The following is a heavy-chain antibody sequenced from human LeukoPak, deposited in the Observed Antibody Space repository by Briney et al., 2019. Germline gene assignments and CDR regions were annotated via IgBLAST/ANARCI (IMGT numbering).Heavy chain of an antibody. CDR3: ATDGIAAAGQYNWFDP. V-gene: IGHV1-24*01. CDR2: FDPEDGET. CDR1: GYTLTELS. J-gene: IGHJ5*02. D-gene: IGHD6-13*01. Sequence: ASVKVSCKVSGYTLTELSMHWVRQAPGKGLEWMGGFDPEDGETIYAQKFQGRVTMTEDTSTDTAYMEPSSLRSEDTAVYYCATDGIAAAGQYNWFDPWGQGTLVTVSS.